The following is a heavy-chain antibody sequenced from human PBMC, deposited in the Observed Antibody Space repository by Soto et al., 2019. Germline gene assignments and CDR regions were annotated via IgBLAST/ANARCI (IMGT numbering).Heavy chain of an antibody. J-gene: IGHJ4*02. CDR3: AKASVVVPAADPKGGYYFDY. V-gene: IGHV3-23*01. Sequence: EVQLLESGGGLVQPGGSLRLSCAASGFTFSSYAMSWVRQAPGKGLEWVSAISGSGGSTYYADSVKGPFTISSDNSKNTLYLQMNSLRAEDTAVYYCAKASVVVPAADPKGGYYFDYCGQGTLVAVSA. CDR2: ISGSGGST. CDR1: GFTFSSYA. D-gene: IGHD2-2*01.